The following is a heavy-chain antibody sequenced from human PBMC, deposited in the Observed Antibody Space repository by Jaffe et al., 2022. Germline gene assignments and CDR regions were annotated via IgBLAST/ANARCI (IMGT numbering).Heavy chain of an antibody. CDR1: GGTFSSYT. V-gene: IGHV1-69*08. J-gene: IGHJ4*02. CDR3: AREVDLYYFDY. Sequence: QVQLVQSGAEVKKPGSSVKVSCKASGGTFSSYTISWVRQAPGQGLEWMGRIIPILGIANYAQKFQGRVTITADKSTSTAYMELSSLRSEDTAVYYCAREVDLYYFDYWGQGTLVTVSS. D-gene: IGHD2-21*01. CDR2: IIPILGIA.